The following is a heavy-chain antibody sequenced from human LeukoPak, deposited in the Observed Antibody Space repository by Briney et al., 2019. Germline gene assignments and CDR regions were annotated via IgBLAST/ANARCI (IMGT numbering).Heavy chain of an antibody. D-gene: IGHD2-21*01. V-gene: IGHV1-18*01. Sequence: ASVKVSCKASGYTFTSYGTSWVRHAPGQGREWMGWISAYNGKTNYAQKLQGRVTMTTDTSTSKAYMERRSLRSADTAVYYCARVPRGDSYADFDYWGQGTLVTVSS. CDR1: GYTFTSYG. CDR2: ISAYNGKT. J-gene: IGHJ4*02. CDR3: ARVPRGDSYADFDY.